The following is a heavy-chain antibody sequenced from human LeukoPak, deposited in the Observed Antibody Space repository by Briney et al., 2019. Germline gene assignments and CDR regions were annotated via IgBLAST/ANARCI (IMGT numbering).Heavy chain of an antibody. CDR3: APRVVVITAPFDY. CDR1: GFTFSSFG. J-gene: IGHJ4*02. D-gene: IGHD2-21*01. Sequence: GGYLRLSCAASGFTFSSFGMHWVRQAPGKGLEWVAFIRYDGTDKYYADSVKGRFTISRDNSKNTLYLQMNSLRPEDTAVYYCAPRVVVITAPFDYWGQGTLVTVSS. CDR2: IRYDGTDK. V-gene: IGHV3-30*02.